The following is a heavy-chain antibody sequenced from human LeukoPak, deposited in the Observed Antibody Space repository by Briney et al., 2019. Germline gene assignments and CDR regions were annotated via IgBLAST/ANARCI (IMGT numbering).Heavy chain of an antibody. CDR3: TLLWIQLWSYGMDV. J-gene: IGHJ6*02. V-gene: IGHV3-49*04. CDR1: GFTFGDYA. CDR2: IRSKAYGATK. D-gene: IGHD5-18*01. Sequence: GGTLTLSCTASGFTFGDYAMCCVGRAPGKGLVWVGFIRSKAYGATKEYAASVKGRFTISRDDSKSNAYLQMNSLKTEDTAVYYCTLLWIQLWSYGMDVWGQGTTVTVSS.